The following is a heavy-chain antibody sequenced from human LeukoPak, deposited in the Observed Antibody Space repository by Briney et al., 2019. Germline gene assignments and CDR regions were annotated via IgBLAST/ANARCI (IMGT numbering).Heavy chain of an antibody. D-gene: IGHD1-26*01. J-gene: IGHJ3*02. CDR1: GGTFSSYA. CDR3: ARRNSGDAFDI. Sequence: ASVKVSCKASGGTFSSYAISWVRQAPGQGLEWMGRIIPILGIANYAQKFQGRVTITADKSTSTAYMELSSLRSEDTAVYYCARRNSGDAFDIWGQGTMVTVSS. CDR2: IIPILGIA. V-gene: IGHV1-69*04.